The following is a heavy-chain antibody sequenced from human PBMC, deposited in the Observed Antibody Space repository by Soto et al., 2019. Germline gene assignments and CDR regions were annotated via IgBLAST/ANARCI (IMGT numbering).Heavy chain of an antibody. D-gene: IGHD1-26*01. CDR3: AKADHPTQASTFNYYYGMDV. V-gene: IGHV3-30*18. CDR2: ISYDGSNK. CDR1: GFTFSSYG. Sequence: GGSLRLSCAASGFTFSSYGMHWVRQAPGKGLEWVAVISYDGSNKYYADSVKGRFTISRDNSKNTLYLQMNSLRAEDTAVYYCAKADHPTQASTFNYYYGMDVWGQGTTVTVSS. J-gene: IGHJ6*02.